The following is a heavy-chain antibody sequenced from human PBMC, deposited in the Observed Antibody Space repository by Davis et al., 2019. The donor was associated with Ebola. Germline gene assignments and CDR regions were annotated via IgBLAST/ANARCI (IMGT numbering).Heavy chain of an antibody. CDR3: ARASFGYNSGWYADY. Sequence: GESLKISCAASGFTFSSYSMNWVRQAPGKGLEWVSSISSSSSYIYYADSVKGRFTISRDNAKNSLYLQMNSLRAEDTAVYYCARASFGYNSGWYADYWGPGSLVTVSS. D-gene: IGHD6-19*01. V-gene: IGHV3-21*04. CDR2: ISSSSSYI. J-gene: IGHJ4*02. CDR1: GFTFSSYS.